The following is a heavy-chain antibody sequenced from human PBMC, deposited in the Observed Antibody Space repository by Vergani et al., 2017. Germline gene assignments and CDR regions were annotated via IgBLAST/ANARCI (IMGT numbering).Heavy chain of an antibody. J-gene: IGHJ4*02. Sequence: VQLVQSGAEVKKPGESLKISCKGSGYSFTSYYMHWVRQAPGQGLEWMGWINPNSGGTNYAQKFQGRVTMTRDTSISTAYMELSRLRSDDTAVYYCARDYDILTGYPGNWGQGTLVTVSS. CDR2: INPNSGGT. CDR1: GYSFTSYY. D-gene: IGHD3-9*01. V-gene: IGHV1-2*02. CDR3: ARDYDILTGYPGN.